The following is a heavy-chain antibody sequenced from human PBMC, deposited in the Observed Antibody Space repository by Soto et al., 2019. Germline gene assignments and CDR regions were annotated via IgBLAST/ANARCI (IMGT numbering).Heavy chain of an antibody. CDR2: ISGSGGST. CDR3: ARYRDDYGDYVPDY. V-gene: IGHV3-23*01. Sequence: EVQLLESGGVLVQPGGSLRLSCAASGFTFSSYAMSWVRQAPGKGLEWVSAISGSGGSTYYADSVKGRFTISRDNSKNTLYLQMNSLRAEDTAVYYCARYRDDYGDYVPDYWGQGTLVTVSS. D-gene: IGHD4-17*01. CDR1: GFTFSSYA. J-gene: IGHJ4*02.